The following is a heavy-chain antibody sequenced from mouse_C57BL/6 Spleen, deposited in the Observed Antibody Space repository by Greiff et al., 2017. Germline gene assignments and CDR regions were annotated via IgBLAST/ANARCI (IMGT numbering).Heavy chain of an antibody. D-gene: IGHD2-4*01. V-gene: IGHV1-55*01. CDR3: ARGGLRRSWYFDY. CDR1: GYTFTSYW. Sequence: QVQLQQPGAELVKPGASVKMSCKASGYTFTSYWITWVKQRPGQGLEWIGDIYPGSGSTNYNEKFKGKATLTVDTSSSTAYMQLSSLTSEDSAVYYCARGGLRRSWYFDYWGQGTTLTVSS. J-gene: IGHJ2*01. CDR2: IYPGSGST.